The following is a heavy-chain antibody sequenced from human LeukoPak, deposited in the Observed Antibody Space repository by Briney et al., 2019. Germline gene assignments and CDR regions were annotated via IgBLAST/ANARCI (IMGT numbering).Heavy chain of an antibody. Sequence: GRSLRLSCTASGFTFSSYSMNWVRQAPGKGLEWVSSITSSSSYIYYADSVKGRFTISRDNAKNSLDLQMNSLRAEGTAVYYCAINPPAGCSGGSCPLDYWGQGTLVTVSS. J-gene: IGHJ4*02. CDR3: AINPPAGCSGGSCPLDY. D-gene: IGHD2-15*01. CDR2: ITSSSSYI. CDR1: GFTFSSYS. V-gene: IGHV3-21*01.